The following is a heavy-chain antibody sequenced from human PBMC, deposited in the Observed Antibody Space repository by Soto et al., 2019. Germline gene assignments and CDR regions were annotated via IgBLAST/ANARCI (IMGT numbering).Heavy chain of an antibody. J-gene: IGHJ3*02. D-gene: IGHD3-3*01. Sequence: SETLSLTCTVSGGSISSSSYYWGWIRQPPGKGLEWIGSIYYSGSTYYNPSLKSRVTISVDTSTSTAYMELSSLRSEDTAVYYCARDRDFPDAFDIWGQGTMVTVSS. CDR3: ARDRDFPDAFDI. CDR1: GGSISSSSYY. V-gene: IGHV4-39*07. CDR2: IYYSGST.